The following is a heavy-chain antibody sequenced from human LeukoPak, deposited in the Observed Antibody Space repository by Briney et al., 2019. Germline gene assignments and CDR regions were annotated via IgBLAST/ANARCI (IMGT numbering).Heavy chain of an antibody. Sequence: SETLSLTCTVSGGSISSGGSYWSWIRQHPGKGLEWIGYIYYSGSTYYNPSLKSRVTISVDTSKNQFSLKLSSVTAADTAVYYCARAGGYYGSASWDYWGQGTLVTVSS. CDR3: ARAGGYYGSASWDY. J-gene: IGHJ4*02. D-gene: IGHD3-10*01. V-gene: IGHV4-31*03. CDR2: IYYSGST. CDR1: GGSISSGGSY.